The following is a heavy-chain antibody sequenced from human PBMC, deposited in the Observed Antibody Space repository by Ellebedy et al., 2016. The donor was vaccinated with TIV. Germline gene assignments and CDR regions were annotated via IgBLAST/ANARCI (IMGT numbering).Heavy chain of an antibody. V-gene: IGHV4-39*01. D-gene: IGHD3-22*01. CDR3: ARVITMIVVAPYFDL. J-gene: IGHJ2*01. CDR2: IYYSGST. Sequence: SETLSLTXTVSGGSISSSSYYWGWIRQPPGKGLEWIGSIYYSGSTYYNPSLKSRVTISVDTSKNQFSLKLSSVTAADTAVYYCARVITMIVVAPYFDLWGRGTLVTVSS. CDR1: GGSISSSSYY.